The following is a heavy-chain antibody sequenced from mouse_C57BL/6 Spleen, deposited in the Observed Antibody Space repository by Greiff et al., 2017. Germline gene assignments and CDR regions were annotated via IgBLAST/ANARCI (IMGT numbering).Heavy chain of an antibody. Sequence: VQLKESGPGLVKPSQSLSLTCSVTGYSITGGYYWNWIRQFPGNKLEWMGYISYDGSNNYNPSLKNRISITRDTSKNQFFLKLNSVTTEDTATYYCAREDYGSSYDYWGQGTTLTVSS. CDR3: AREDYGSSYDY. J-gene: IGHJ2*01. CDR2: ISYDGSN. D-gene: IGHD1-1*01. V-gene: IGHV3-6*01. CDR1: GYSITGGYY.